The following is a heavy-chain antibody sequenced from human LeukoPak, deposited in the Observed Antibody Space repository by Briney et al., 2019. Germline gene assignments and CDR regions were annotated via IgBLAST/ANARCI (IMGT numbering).Heavy chain of an antibody. CDR2: VSSSGANT. CDR3: AKDIQGSY. CDR1: GFSFISAA. Sequence: GGSLRLSCAASGFSFISAAMTWVRQAPGKGLEWVSLVSSSGANTYYADSVMGRFTISRDNSKNTLYLQMNSLRAEDTAIYYCAKDIQGSYWGQGTLVTVSS. V-gene: IGHV3-23*01. J-gene: IGHJ4*02. D-gene: IGHD2-21*01.